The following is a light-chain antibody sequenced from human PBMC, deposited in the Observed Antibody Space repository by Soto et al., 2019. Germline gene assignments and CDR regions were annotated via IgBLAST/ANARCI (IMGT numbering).Light chain of an antibody. CDR2: EVN. J-gene: IGLJ3*02. CDR1: SSDVGTYNR. V-gene: IGLV2-18*02. CDR3: SSFTSTNTGV. Sequence: QSALTQPPSVSGSPGQSVTISCTGTSSDVGTYNRVSWYQQTPGTAPKLMIYEVNNRPSGVPDRFSGSKSGNTASLTISGLQAEDDADYYCSSFTSTNTGVLGGGTKVTVL.